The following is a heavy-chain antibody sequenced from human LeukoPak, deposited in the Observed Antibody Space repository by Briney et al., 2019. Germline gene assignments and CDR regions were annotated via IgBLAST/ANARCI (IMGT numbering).Heavy chain of an antibody. CDR2: IILIFGTA. Sequence: SVKVSCKASGYTFTGYYMHWVRQAPGQGLEWMGGIILIFGTANYAQKFQGRVTITADESTSTAYMELSSLRSEDTAVYYCARNPLSLYDSSGYYYPIDYWGQGTLVTVSS. D-gene: IGHD3-22*01. J-gene: IGHJ4*02. CDR1: GYTFTGYY. V-gene: IGHV1-69*13. CDR3: ARNPLSLYDSSGYYYPIDY.